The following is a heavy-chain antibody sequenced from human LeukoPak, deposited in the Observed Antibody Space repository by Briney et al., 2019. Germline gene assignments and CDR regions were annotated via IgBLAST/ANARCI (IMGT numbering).Heavy chain of an antibody. D-gene: IGHD2-21*02. J-gene: IGHJ4*02. CDR2: ISSSSLSI. Sequence: PGGSLRPSCAASGFTFNSYTMNSVRQPPGKGLEWVSYISSSSLSIYYADSVRGRFTISRDNAKNSLYLQMNSLRDEDTAVYYCARGLAYCGGGCYRALDYWGQGTLVTVSS. V-gene: IGHV3-48*02. CDR3: ARGLAYCGGGCYRALDY. CDR1: GFTFNSYT.